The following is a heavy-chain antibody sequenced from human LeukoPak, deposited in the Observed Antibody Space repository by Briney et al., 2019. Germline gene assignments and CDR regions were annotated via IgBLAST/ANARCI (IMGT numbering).Heavy chain of an antibody. Sequence: GESLQISFKGSGYSFTTYWIAWVRQMPGKGLEWMGIIYPGDSDTRYSPSFQGQVTISADKSISTAYLQWSSLKASDTAMYYCARVGYYYDSSGYYFDYWGQGTLVTVSS. D-gene: IGHD3-22*01. CDR1: GYSFTTYW. J-gene: IGHJ4*02. CDR3: ARVGYYYDSSGYYFDY. CDR2: IYPGDSDT. V-gene: IGHV5-51*01.